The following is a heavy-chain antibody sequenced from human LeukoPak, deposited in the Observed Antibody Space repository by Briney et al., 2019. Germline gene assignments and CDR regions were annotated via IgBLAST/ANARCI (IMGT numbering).Heavy chain of an antibody. V-gene: IGHV4-34*01. J-gene: IGHJ4*02. CDR3: ARDGSGCSSTSCLFDY. CDR2: INHSGST. Sequence: PGGSLRLSCAASGFTFSSYGMHWVRQPPGKGLEWIGEINHSGSTNYNPSLKSRVTISVDTSKNQFSLKLSSVTAADTAVYYCARDGSGCSSTSCLFDYWGQGTLVTVSS. D-gene: IGHD2-2*01. CDR1: GFTFSSYG.